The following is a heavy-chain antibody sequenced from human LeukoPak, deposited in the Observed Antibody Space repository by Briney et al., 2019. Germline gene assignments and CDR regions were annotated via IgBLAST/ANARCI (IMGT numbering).Heavy chain of an antibody. J-gene: IGHJ4*02. CDR3: AKLGQLWLLSYFDY. CDR2: TSFDGSDN. D-gene: IGHD5-18*01. V-gene: IGHV3-30*04. CDR1: GFTFSSYA. Sequence: PGGSLRLSCAASGFTFSSYAMHWVRQAPGKGLKWVAVTSFDGSDNYYADSVKGRFTISRDNSKNTLYLQMNSLRAEDTAVYYCAKLGQLWLLSYFDYWGQGTLVTVSS.